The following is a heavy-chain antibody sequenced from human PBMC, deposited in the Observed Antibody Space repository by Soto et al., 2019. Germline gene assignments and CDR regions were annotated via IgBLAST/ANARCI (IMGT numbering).Heavy chain of an antibody. J-gene: IGHJ3*02. Sequence: SVKVSCKASGGTFSSYAISWVRQAPGQGLEWMGGIIPIFGTANYAQKFQGRVTITADESTSTAYMELSSLRSEDTAVYYCARDERYYVYVWGSYRAGGAFDIWGQGTMVTVSS. CDR2: IIPIFGTA. V-gene: IGHV1-69*13. CDR1: GGTFSSYA. D-gene: IGHD3-16*01. CDR3: ARDERYYVYVWGSYRAGGAFDI.